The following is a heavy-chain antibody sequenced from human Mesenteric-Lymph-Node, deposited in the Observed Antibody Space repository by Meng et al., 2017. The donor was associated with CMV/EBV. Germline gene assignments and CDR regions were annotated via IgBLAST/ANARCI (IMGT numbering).Heavy chain of an antibody. CDR2: ISADTDNR. CDR3: AREWSGESMDV. CDR1: GYPFTTYH. D-gene: IGHD1-26*01. Sequence: ASVKVSCKASGYPFTTYHLHWVRQAPGQGLEWMGWISADTDNRRVQGRVTMTTDTSTSTAYMELRSLRSDDTAVYYCAREWSGESMDVWGQGTTVTVSS. J-gene: IGHJ6*02. V-gene: IGHV1-18*04.